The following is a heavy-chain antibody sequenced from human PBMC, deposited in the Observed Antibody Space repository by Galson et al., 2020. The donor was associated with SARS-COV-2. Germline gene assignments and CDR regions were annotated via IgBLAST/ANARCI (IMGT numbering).Heavy chain of an antibody. CDR1: GFTFSSYA. CDR2: ISYDGSNK. V-gene: IGHV3-30-3*01. CDR3: ARDNPSPEGLLLWFGELVGGYGMDV. D-gene: IGHD3-10*01. J-gene: IGHJ6*02. Sequence: TGGSLRLSCAASGFTFSSYAMHWVRQAPGKGLEWVAVISYDGSNKYYADSVKRRFTISRDNSKNTLYLQMNSLRAEDTAVYYCARDNPSPEGLLLWFGELVGGYGMDVWCQGTTVTVSS.